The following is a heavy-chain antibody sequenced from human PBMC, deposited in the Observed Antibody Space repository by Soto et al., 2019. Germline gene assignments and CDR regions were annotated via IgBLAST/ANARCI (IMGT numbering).Heavy chain of an antibody. CDR3: ARGRHFSISTHLKWFDP. D-gene: IGHD3-9*01. J-gene: IGHJ5*02. CDR2: IYHTGST. Sequence: QVQLQESGTGLVKPSQTLSLTCSVSGGSISSSDSYRSWIRQHPGKGLEWFGYIYHTGSTNYNPSLKCTVTMSVARSRNQFALQLPSVPAAATAVYFCARGRHFSISTHLKWFDPWGQGTMVTVSS. CDR1: GGSISSSDSY. V-gene: IGHV4-31*01.